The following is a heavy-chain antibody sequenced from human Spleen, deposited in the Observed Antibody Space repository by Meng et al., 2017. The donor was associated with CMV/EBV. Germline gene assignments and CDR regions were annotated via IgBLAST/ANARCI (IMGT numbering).Heavy chain of an antibody. V-gene: IGHV4-34*01. CDR2: IYYSGST. J-gene: IGHJ6*02. CDR1: GGSFSGYY. Sequence: SETLSLTCAVYGGSFSGYYWSWIRQPPGKGLEWIGSIYYSGSTYYNPSLKSRVTISVDTSKNQFSLKLSSVTAADTAVYYCARYYDFWSGYQSEGMDVWGQGTTVTVSS. D-gene: IGHD3-3*01. CDR3: ARYYDFWSGYQSEGMDV.